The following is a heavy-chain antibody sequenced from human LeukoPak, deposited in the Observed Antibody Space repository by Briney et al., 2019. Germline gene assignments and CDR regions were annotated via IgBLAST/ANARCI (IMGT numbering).Heavy chain of an antibody. CDR3: ARVGRSETTVTRFPKYNWFDP. D-gene: IGHD4-11*01. J-gene: IGHJ5*02. V-gene: IGHV1-46*01. CDR1: GYTFTSYY. CDR2: INPSGGST. Sequence: ASVKVSCKASGYTFTSYYMHWVRQAPGQGLEWMGIINPSGGSTSYAQKFQGRVTMTRDTSTSTVYMELSSLRSEDTAVYYCARVGRSETTVTRFPKYNWFDPGGQGTLVTVSS.